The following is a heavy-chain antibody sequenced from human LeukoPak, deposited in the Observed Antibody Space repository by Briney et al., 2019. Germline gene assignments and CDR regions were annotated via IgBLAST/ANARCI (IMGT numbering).Heavy chain of an antibody. V-gene: IGHV4-59*01. J-gene: IGHJ4*02. CDR3: AREGSFGVAKIDY. D-gene: IGHD3-3*01. CDR1: GGSISSYY. Sequence: PSETLSLTCTVSGGSISSYYWSWIRQPPGKGLEWIGYIYYSGSTNYNPSLKSRVTISVDTSKNQFSLKLSSVTAADTAVYYCAREGSFGVAKIDYWGQGTLVTVSS. CDR2: IYYSGST.